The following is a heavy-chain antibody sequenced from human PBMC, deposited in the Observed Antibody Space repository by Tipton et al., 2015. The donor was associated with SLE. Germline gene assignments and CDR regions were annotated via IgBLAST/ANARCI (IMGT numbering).Heavy chain of an antibody. V-gene: IGHV3-30*04. CDR1: GFSFTTYI. CDR3: ARDVSYWTGFDY. CDR2: ISYDGTNK. Sequence: SLRLSCAASGFSFTTYIMHWVRQAPGKGLEWVALISYDGTNKYYADSVEGRFTTSRDNSKNTLSLEMHSLRGEDTAVYYCARDVSYWTGFDYWGQGTLVTVSS. D-gene: IGHD3/OR15-3a*01. J-gene: IGHJ4*02.